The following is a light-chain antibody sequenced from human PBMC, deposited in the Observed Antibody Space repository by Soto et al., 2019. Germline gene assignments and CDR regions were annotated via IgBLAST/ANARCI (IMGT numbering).Light chain of an antibody. CDR2: LGS. CDR1: QSLLHSNGYNY. V-gene: IGKV2-28*01. J-gene: IGKJ5*01. Sequence: DIVMTQSPLSLPVTPGEPASISCRSSQSLLHSNGYNYLDWYLXKPGQSPQLXIYLGSNRSSGVPDRFSGSGSGTDFTLKISRVEAEDVGVYYCMQALQTPITFGQGTRLEIK. CDR3: MQALQTPIT.